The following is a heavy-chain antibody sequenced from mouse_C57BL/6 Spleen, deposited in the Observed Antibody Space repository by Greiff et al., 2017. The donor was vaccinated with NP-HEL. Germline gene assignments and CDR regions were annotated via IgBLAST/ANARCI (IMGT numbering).Heavy chain of an antibody. CDR3: ARRGNLYFHFDY. D-gene: IGHD1-1*01. J-gene: IGHJ2*01. CDR2: INPNNGGT. Sequence: VQLQQSGPELVKPGASVKISCKASGYTFTDYYMNWVKQSHGKSLEWIGDINPNNGGTSYNQKFKGKATLTVDKSSSTAYMELRSLTSEDSAVYYCARRGNLYFHFDYWGQGTTLTVSS. CDR1: GYTFTDYY. V-gene: IGHV1-26*01.